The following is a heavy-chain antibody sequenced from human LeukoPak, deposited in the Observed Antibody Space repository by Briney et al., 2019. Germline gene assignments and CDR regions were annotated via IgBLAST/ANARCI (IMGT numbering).Heavy chain of an antibody. Sequence: SVKVSCKASGGTFSSYAIGWVRQAPGQGLEWMGGIIPIFGTANYAQKFQGRATITTDESTSTAYMELSSLRSEDTAVYHCARVGVTNAFDIWGQGTMVTVSS. CDR3: ARVGVTNAFDI. V-gene: IGHV1-69*05. CDR1: GGTFSSYA. D-gene: IGHD2-21*02. CDR2: IIPIFGTA. J-gene: IGHJ3*02.